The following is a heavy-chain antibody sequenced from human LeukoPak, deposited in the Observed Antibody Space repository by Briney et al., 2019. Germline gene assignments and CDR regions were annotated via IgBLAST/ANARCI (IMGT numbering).Heavy chain of an antibody. Sequence: QPGRSLRLSCAASGFTFSSYALHWVRQAPGKGLEWVAVIANDGSNIYYADSVKGRFTISRDNSKNTLYLHMYSLRVGDTAVYYCATSPMFYDILAGYYVYWGQGTLVTVSS. V-gene: IGHV3-30*03. J-gene: IGHJ4*02. CDR2: IANDGSNI. CDR3: ATSPMFYDILAGYYVY. CDR1: GFTFSSYA. D-gene: IGHD3-9*01.